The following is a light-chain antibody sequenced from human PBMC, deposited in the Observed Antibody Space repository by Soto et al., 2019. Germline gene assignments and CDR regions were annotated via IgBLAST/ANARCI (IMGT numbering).Light chain of an antibody. Sequence: DIQMTQSPSSLSASVGGRVAITCQASQDINKNLIWYQQKPGKAPKLLIYDASDLETGVPSRFSGSGSGTGFTFTISSLQPEDFATYYCQQYESFPLTFGQGTRLEIK. J-gene: IGKJ5*01. CDR3: QQYESFPLT. CDR1: QDINKN. V-gene: IGKV1-33*01. CDR2: DAS.